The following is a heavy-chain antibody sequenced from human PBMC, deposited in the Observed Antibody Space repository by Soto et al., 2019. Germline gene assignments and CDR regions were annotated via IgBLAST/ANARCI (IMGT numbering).Heavy chain of an antibody. CDR3: ARHKAGYSYGYYYYYYMDV. Sequence: SQTLSLTCTVSGGSISSSSYYWGWIRQPPGKGLEWIGSIYYSGSTYYNPSLKSRVTISVDTSKNQFSLKLSSVTAADTAVYYCARHKAGYSYGYYYYYYMDVWGKGTTVTVSS. D-gene: IGHD5-18*01. CDR2: IYYSGST. V-gene: IGHV4-39*01. CDR1: GGSISSSSYY. J-gene: IGHJ6*03.